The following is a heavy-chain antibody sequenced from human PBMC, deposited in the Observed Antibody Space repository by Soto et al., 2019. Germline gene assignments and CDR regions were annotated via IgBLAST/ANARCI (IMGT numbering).Heavy chain of an antibody. CDR3: ARGPRYCSGASCYSLYWFDP. CDR2: TYYRSKWYN. Sequence: PSQTLSLTCAISGDSVSSNSAAWNWIRQSPSRGLEWLGRTYYRSKWYNDYAVSVKSQITINPDTSKNQFSLQLNSVTPEDTAVYYCARGPRYCSGASCYSLYWFDPWGQGTLVTVSS. CDR1: GDSVSSNSAA. D-gene: IGHD2-15*01. J-gene: IGHJ5*02. V-gene: IGHV6-1*01.